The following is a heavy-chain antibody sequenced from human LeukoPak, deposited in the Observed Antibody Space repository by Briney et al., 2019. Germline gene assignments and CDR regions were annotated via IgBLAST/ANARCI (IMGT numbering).Heavy chain of an antibody. Sequence: PGGSLRLSCAASGFTFSSYWMSWVRQAPGKGLEWVANIKQDGSETYYVDSVKGRFTISRDNAKNSLYLQMNSLRAEDTAVYYCARDLWGEGYSHIDYWGQGILVTVSA. V-gene: IGHV3-7*01. CDR1: GFTFSSYW. CDR2: IKQDGSET. CDR3: ARDLWGEGYSHIDY. J-gene: IGHJ4*02. D-gene: IGHD5-24*01.